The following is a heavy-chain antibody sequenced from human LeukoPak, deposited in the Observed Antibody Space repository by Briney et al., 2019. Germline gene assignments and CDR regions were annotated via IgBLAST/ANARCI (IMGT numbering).Heavy chain of an antibody. D-gene: IGHD6-13*01. J-gene: IGHJ4*02. CDR3: AKDIAAAGMGVFDY. CDR1: GFTFDDYA. V-gene: IGHV3-9*01. Sequence: PGRSLRLSCAASGFTFDDYAMHWVRQAPGKGLEWVSGISWNSGSIGYADSAKGRFTISRDNAKNSLYLQMNSLRAEDTALYYCAKDIAAAGMGVFDYWGQGTLVTVSS. CDR2: ISWNSGSI.